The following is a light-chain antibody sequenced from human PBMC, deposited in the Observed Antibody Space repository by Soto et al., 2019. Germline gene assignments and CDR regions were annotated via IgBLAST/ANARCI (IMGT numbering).Light chain of an antibody. CDR3: QQYDNSPIT. CDR1: QSVSSY. Sequence: EIVLTQSPATLSLSPVEIATLYFSASQSVSSYLAWYQPKPGQAPRLLIYDASNRATGIPARFSGSGSGTDFTLTISSLEPEDFAVYYCQQYDNSPITCGQGTRREIK. J-gene: IGKJ5*01. CDR2: DAS. V-gene: IGKV3-11*01.